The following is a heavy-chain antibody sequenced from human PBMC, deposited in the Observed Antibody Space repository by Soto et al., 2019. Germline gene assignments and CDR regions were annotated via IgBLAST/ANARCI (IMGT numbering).Heavy chain of an antibody. CDR3: ARVWGGAFDI. D-gene: IGHD3-10*01. V-gene: IGHV4-59*01. CDR1: GGSISNYY. CDR2: IYYSGST. Sequence: PSETLSLTCIVSGGSISNYYWSWIRQPPGKGLEWIGYIYYSGSTNYNPSLKSRVTISVDTSKNQFSLKLSSVTAADTAVYYCARVWGGAFDIWGQGTMVTVSS. J-gene: IGHJ3*02.